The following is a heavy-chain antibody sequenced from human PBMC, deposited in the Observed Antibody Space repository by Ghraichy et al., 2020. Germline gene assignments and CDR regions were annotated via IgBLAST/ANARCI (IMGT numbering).Heavy chain of an antibody. CDR3: ARDKYGMDV. CDR2: IGLAGDT. V-gene: IGHV3-13*01. CDR1: GFTLSEYD. Sequence: GGSLRLSCAASGFTLSEYDLHWVRQRTGKGLEWVSAIGLAGDTYYAASVKGRFTISREHAKNSLYLQLHSLGVGDTAVYYCARDKYGMDVWGRGTTVTVS. J-gene: IGHJ6*02.